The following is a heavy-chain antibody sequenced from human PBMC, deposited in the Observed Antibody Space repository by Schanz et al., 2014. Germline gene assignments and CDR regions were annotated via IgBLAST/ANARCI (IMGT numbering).Heavy chain of an antibody. CDR1: GFTFSSYA. V-gene: IGHV3-23*01. CDR3: ARPALWFGDSCFDP. Sequence: EMQLLESGGGLAQPGGSLRLSCAASGFTFSSYAMSWVRQAPGKGLEWVSAISGSGGSTYYADSVKGRFTISRDNSKNTLFLQRNSLRAEDAAVYCCARPALWFGDSCFDPWGQGTLVTVSS. D-gene: IGHD3-10*01. J-gene: IGHJ5*02. CDR2: ISGSGGST.